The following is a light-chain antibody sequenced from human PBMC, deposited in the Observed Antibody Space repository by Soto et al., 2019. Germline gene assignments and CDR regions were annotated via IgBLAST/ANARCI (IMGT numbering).Light chain of an antibody. V-gene: IGKV3-20*01. J-gene: IGKJ1*01. Sequence: EIVLTQSPGTLSLSPGERATLSCRASQSFSSNYLAWYQQKPGQAPRILIYGATTRATGTPDRFSGSESGTDFTLTISRLEPEDSAVYYCQQYSSVWTFGQGTKVEI. CDR2: GAT. CDR3: QQYSSVWT. CDR1: QSFSSNY.